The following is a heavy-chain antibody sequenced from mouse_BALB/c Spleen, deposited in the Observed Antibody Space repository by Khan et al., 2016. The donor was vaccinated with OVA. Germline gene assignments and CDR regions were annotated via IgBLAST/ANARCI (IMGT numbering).Heavy chain of an antibody. J-gene: IGHJ4*01. CDR1: GYTFTSYW. D-gene: IGHD1-1*01. CDR3: SRSNYYGSGLYAMVY. V-gene: IGHV1S41*01. Sequence: DLVMPGAAVTLSCKASGYTFTSYWINWIKQRPGQGLEWIGRIASGSGSTSYNDMFKGKATLTVDASYSTALIQLSSLSSEDSSVYFFSRSNYYGSGLYAMVYCVQCTSVTVSS. CDR2: IASGSGST.